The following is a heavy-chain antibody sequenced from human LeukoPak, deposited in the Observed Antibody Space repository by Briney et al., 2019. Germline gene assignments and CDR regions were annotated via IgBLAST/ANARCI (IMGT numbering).Heavy chain of an antibody. CDR1: GYTFTSYG. Sequence: GASVKVSCKASGYTFTSYGISWVRQAPGQGLEWVGWISAYNGNTIYAQKRQGRVTMTTDTSTSTAYMELRSMRSDDTAVYYCARGITMIVVDPKAFDIWGQGTMVTVSS. CDR2: ISAYNGNT. J-gene: IGHJ3*02. D-gene: IGHD3-22*01. V-gene: IGHV1-18*01. CDR3: ARGITMIVVDPKAFDI.